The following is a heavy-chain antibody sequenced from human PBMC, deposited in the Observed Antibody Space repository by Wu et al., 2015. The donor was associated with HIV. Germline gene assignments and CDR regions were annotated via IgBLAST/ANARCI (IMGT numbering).Heavy chain of an antibody. Sequence: QVQLVQSGAEVKKPGSSVKVSCKASGGTFSSYAISWVRQAPGQGLEWMGGIIPIFGTANYAQKFQGRVTITADESTSTAYMELSSLRSEDTAVYYCARWNYDFWSGYYSWNYYFDYWGQGTLVTVSS. D-gene: IGHD3-3*01. CDR1: GGTFSSYA. V-gene: IGHV1-69*12. CDR2: IIPIFGTA. CDR3: ARWNYDFWSGYYSWNYYFDY. J-gene: IGHJ4*02.